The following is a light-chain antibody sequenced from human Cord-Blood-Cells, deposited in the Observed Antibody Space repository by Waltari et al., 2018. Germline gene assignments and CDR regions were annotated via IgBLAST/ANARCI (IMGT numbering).Light chain of an antibody. V-gene: IGLV2-23*01. CDR1: SRDVWRYNL. J-gene: IGLJ3*02. CDR2: EGS. CDR3: CSYAGSSTV. Sequence: QSALTQPASVSGSPGQSITTSCTGTSRDVWRYNLVSWYQQHPGKAPKLMIYEGSKRPSGVSNRFSGSKSGNTASLTISGLQAEDEADYYCCSYAGSSTVFGGGTKLTVL.